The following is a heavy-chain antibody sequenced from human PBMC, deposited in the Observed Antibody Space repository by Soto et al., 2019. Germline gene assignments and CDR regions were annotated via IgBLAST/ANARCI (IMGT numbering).Heavy chain of an antibody. D-gene: IGHD3-10*01. V-gene: IGHV1-69*02. CDR1: GGTFSSYT. CDR3: ASAWPGDGCDY. J-gene: IGHJ4*02. CDR2: IIPILGIA. Sequence: ASVKVSCKASGGTFSSYTISWVRQAPGQGLEWMGRIIPILGIANYAQKFQGRVTITADKSTSTAYMELSSLRSEDTAVYYCASAWPGDGCDYWGQGTLVTVSS.